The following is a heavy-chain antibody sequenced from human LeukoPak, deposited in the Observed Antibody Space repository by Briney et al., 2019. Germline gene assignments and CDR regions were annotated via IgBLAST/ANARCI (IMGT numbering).Heavy chain of an antibody. J-gene: IGHJ4*02. D-gene: IGHD6-13*01. V-gene: IGHV3-7*01. Sequence: GTLSLTCTVSGGPISRSNWFSWVRQAPGKGLEWVANIKQDGSEKYYVDSVKGRFTISRDNAKNSLYLQMNSLRAEDTAVYYCARRRSSLFDYWGQGTLVTVSS. CDR1: GGPISRSNW. CDR2: IKQDGSEK. CDR3: ARRRSSLFDY.